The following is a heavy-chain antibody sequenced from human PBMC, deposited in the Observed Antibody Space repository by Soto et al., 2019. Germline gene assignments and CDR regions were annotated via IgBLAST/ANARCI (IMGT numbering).Heavy chain of an antibody. V-gene: IGHV1-46*01. J-gene: IGHJ6*02. CDR3: ASPLPGYCSGGSCYYYYGMDV. CDR1: GYTFTSYY. Sequence: QVQLVQSGAEVKKPGASVKVSCKASGYTFTSYYMHWVRQAPGQGLEWMGIINPSGRSTSYAQKFQGRVTMTRDTSTSTVYMELSSLRSEDTAVYYCASPLPGYCSGGSCYYYYGMDVWGQGTTVTVSS. D-gene: IGHD2-15*01. CDR2: INPSGRST.